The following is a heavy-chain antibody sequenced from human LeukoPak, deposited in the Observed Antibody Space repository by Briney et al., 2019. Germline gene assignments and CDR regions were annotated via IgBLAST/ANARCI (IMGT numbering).Heavy chain of an antibody. CDR1: GGSISSGSNY. CDR2: MYYSGNT. J-gene: IGHJ3*02. D-gene: IGHD3/OR15-3a*01. Sequence: SETLSLTCTVSGGSISSGSNYWGWIRQPPGKGLEWIWSMYYSGNTYYNPSLKSRVTISVDTSKNQLSLKLSSVTAADTAVYYCATFAPGTHAFDIWGQGTMVSVSS. V-gene: IGHV4-39*01. CDR3: ATFAPGTHAFDI.